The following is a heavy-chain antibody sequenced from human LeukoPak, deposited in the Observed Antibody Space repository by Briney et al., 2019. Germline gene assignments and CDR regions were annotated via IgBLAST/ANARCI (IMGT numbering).Heavy chain of an antibody. CDR1: GFTFSSYS. V-gene: IGHV3-21*04. Sequence: GGSLRLSCAASGFTFSSYSMNWVRQAPGKGLEWVSSISSSSSYIYYADSVKGRFTISRDNAKNSLYLQMNSLRAEDTAVYYCAKYKWELPRANYFDYWGQGTLVSVSS. CDR2: ISSSSSYI. D-gene: IGHD1-26*01. CDR3: AKYKWELPRANYFDY. J-gene: IGHJ4*02.